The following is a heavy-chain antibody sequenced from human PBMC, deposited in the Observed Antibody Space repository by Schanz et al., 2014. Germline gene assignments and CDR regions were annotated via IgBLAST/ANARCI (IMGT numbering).Heavy chain of an antibody. V-gene: IGHV3-30*02. Sequence: EEEGGCVSPPGWSLILSFSSSFFPFLPPGMHWVRQAPGKGLVWVTYIRYDGINKYYADSVKGRFTVSRDNAKSTLFLQMDSLRPEDTAIYYCAKEWSPSFWGQGTLVTVSS. D-gene: IGHD1-26*01. CDR2: IRYDGINK. J-gene: IGHJ4*02. CDR1: FFPFLPPG. CDR3: AKEWSPSF.